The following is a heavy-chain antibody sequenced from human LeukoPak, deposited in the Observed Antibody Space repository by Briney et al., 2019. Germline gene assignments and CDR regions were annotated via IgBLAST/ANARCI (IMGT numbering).Heavy chain of an antibody. V-gene: IGHV4-59*01. J-gene: IGHJ4*02. Sequence: SETLSLTCTVSGGSISSYYWSWIRQPPGKGLEWIGYIYYSGSTNYNPSLKSRVTISVDTSKNQFSLKLSSVTAADTAVYYCARDISDSYYFDYWGQGTLVTVSS. D-gene: IGHD2-15*01. CDR1: GGSISSYY. CDR2: IYYSGST. CDR3: ARDISDSYYFDY.